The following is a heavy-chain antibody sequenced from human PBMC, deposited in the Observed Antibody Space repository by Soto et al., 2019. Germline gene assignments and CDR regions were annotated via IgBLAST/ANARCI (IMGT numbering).Heavy chain of an antibody. J-gene: IGHJ5*02. CDR2: IYYSGST. CDR1: GGSISSGSYY. V-gene: IGHV4-61*01. D-gene: IGHD3-9*01. CDR3: ARDSAYYDILTGYSGFSWFDP. Sequence: SETLSLTCAVSGGSISSGSYYWSWIRQSPGKGLEWIGYIYYSGSTNYNPSLKSRVTISVDTSKNQFSLKLSSVTAADTAVYYCARDSAYYDILTGYSGFSWFDPWGQGTLVTVSS.